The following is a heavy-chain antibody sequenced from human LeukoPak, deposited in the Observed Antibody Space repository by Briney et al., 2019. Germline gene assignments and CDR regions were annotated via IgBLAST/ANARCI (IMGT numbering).Heavy chain of an antibody. J-gene: IGHJ4*02. Sequence: GGSLRLSCAASGFTFSSYDINWVRQAPGKGLEWVSYISSSGSTIHFANSVKGRFTISRDSSKNTLFLQMNRLRPEDAAVYYCAKAPVTTCRGAFCYPFDYWGLGTLVTVSS. V-gene: IGHV3-48*03. D-gene: IGHD2-15*01. CDR2: ISSSGSTI. CDR1: GFTFSSYD. CDR3: AKAPVTTCRGAFCYPFDY.